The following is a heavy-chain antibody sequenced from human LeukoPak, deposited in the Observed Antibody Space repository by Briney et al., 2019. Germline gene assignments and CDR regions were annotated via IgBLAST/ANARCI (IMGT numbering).Heavy chain of an antibody. CDR1: GYTFTTYN. Sequence: PVASVKVSCKASGYTFTTYNINWVRQAPGQGLEWMGWISGYNGNTNYAQKLQGRVTMTTDTSTSTAYMELRSLRSDDTAVYYCAREPGSLDYWGQGTLVTVSS. CDR2: ISGYNGNT. J-gene: IGHJ4*02. V-gene: IGHV1-18*01. CDR3: AREPGSLDY. D-gene: IGHD3-10*01.